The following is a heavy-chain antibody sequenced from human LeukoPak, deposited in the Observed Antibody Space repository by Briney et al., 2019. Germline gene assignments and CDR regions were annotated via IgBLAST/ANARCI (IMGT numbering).Heavy chain of an antibody. CDR1: GCTFTSYY. J-gene: IGHJ5*02. CDR2: MNPNSGNT. V-gene: IGHV1-8*02. Sequence: ASVKVSCKASGCTFTSYYMHWVRQAPGQGLEWVGWMNPNSGNTGYAQKFQGRVTMTRTTSMSTAYMELNSLRSEDTAVYYCARGHWSGYSYNWFDPWGQGTLVTVSS. D-gene: IGHD3-3*01. CDR3: ARGHWSGYSYNWFDP.